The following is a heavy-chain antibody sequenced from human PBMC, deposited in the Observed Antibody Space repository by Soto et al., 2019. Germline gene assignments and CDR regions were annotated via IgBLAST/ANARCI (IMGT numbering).Heavy chain of an antibody. J-gene: IGHJ4*02. D-gene: IGHD2-2*01. CDR3: AKDVYCGTTGCLSNIVHY. CDR1: GFTFSNYG. V-gene: IGHV3-30*18. CDR2: MSYDGNNK. Sequence: ESGGGVVQPGRSLRLSCAASGFTFSNYGMHWVRQAPGKGPEWVTIMSYDGNNKFYADSVKGRFTISRDNSKNTLYLQMDSLRAEDTAVYYCAKDVYCGTTGCLSNIVHYWGQGTLVTVSS.